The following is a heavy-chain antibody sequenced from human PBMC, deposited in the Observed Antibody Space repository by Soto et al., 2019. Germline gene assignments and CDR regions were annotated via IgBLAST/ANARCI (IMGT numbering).Heavy chain of an antibody. CDR1: GGSISSYY. V-gene: IGHV4-59*08. CDR3: ARLKVGIAVAGTKGFDWFDP. CDR2: IYYSGST. D-gene: IGHD6-19*01. Sequence: PSETLSLTCTVSGGSISSYYWSWIRQPPGKGLEWIGYIYYSGSTNYNPSLKSRVTISVDTSKNQFSLKLSSVTAADTAVYYCARLKVGIAVAGTKGFDWFDPWGQGTLVTVSS. J-gene: IGHJ5*02.